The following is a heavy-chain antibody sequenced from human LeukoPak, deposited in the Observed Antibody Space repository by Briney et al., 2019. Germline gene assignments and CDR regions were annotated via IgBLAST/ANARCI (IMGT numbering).Heavy chain of an antibody. Sequence: SETLSLTCTVSGGSISSGDYYWSWIRQPPGKGLEWIGYIYYSGSTYYNPSLKSRVTISVDTSKNQFSLKLSSVTAADTAVYYCARGPTTVTIVYYYYMDVWGKGTTVTVS. CDR1: GGSISSGDYY. D-gene: IGHD4-11*01. CDR2: IYYSGST. CDR3: ARGPTTVTIVYYYYMDV. V-gene: IGHV4-30-4*08. J-gene: IGHJ6*03.